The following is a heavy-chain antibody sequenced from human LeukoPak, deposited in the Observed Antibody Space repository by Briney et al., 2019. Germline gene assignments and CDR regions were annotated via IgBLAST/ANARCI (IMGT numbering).Heavy chain of an antibody. Sequence: GGSLRLSCAASEFTVSSNYMSWVRQAPGKGLEWVSVIYRDGTTYYADSVKGRFTISGDTSKSTVYLQVNSLRTEDTAAYYCASATGSHMYFDYWGQGTLVTVSS. V-gene: IGHV3-66*01. CDR3: ASATGSHMYFDY. J-gene: IGHJ4*02. D-gene: IGHD1-26*01. CDR2: IYRDGTT. CDR1: EFTVSSNY.